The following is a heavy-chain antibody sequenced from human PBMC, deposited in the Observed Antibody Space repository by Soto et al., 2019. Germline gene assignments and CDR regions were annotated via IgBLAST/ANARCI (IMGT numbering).Heavy chain of an antibody. Sequence: QVQLVQSGAEVKKPGVSVKVSCKASGYTFTSYGISWVRQAPGQGLEWMGWISAYNGNTNYAQKLQGRVTMTTDTSTSTGYMELRSLRTDDTAVYYCTRDPRRAAAGGINWSDPWGQVTLVTVSS. CDR2: ISAYNGNT. CDR3: TRDPRRAAAGGINWSDP. D-gene: IGHD6-13*01. J-gene: IGHJ5*02. V-gene: IGHV1-18*04. CDR1: GYTFTSYG.